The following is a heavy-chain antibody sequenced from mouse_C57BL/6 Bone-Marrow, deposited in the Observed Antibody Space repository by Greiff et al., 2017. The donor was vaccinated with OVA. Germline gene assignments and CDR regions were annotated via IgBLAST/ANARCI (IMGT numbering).Heavy chain of an antibody. D-gene: IGHD2-4*01. CDR1: GYTFTSYW. J-gene: IGHJ2*01. Sequence: VQLQQPGAELVKPGASVKMSCKASGYTFTSYWITWVKQRPGQGLEWIGDIYPGSGSTTYNEKFKSKATLTVDTSSSPADMQLSSLTSEYSAVYYCASDDYDDFYYFDYWGQGTTLTVSS. V-gene: IGHV1-55*01. CDR3: ASDDYDDFYYFDY. CDR2: IYPGSGST.